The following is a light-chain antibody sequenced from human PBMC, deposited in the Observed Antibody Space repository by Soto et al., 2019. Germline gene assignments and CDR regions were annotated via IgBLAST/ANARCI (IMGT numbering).Light chain of an antibody. J-gene: IGKJ5*01. CDR3: QQRSAGVT. V-gene: IGKV3-11*01. CDR1: QSISNY. Sequence: EIVLTQSPATLSLSPLERATLSFRASQSISNYLAWYQHKPGQAPRLLIYDASSRATATPPRFSGSGSGTDFTLTISSLEPEDFAVYYCQQRSAGVTFGQGTRLEIK. CDR2: DAS.